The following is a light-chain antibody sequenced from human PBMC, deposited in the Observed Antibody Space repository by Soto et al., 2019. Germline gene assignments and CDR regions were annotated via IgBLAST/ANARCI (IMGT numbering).Light chain of an antibody. V-gene: IGKV1-39*01. Sequence: DIKMTQSPSSLSASVGDRVTITCRASQTFGNYLNWYQQKPGKAPKLLISAASSLQRGVPSRFSGSGSGTDFTLTISSLQPEHFATYYCQQSYNTPWTFGPGTKVDI. J-gene: IGKJ1*01. CDR1: QTFGNY. CDR3: QQSYNTPWT. CDR2: AAS.